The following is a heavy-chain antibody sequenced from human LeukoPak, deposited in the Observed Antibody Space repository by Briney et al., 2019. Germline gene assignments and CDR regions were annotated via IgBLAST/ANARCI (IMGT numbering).Heavy chain of an antibody. D-gene: IGHD5-18*01. J-gene: IGHJ4*02. CDR1: GFTFSSYD. V-gene: IGHV3-13*01. Sequence: GGSLRLSCAASGFTFSSYDMHWVRQATGKGLEWVSAIGTAGDTYYPGSVKGRFTISRENAKNSLYLQMNSLRAEDMAVYYCARAPVRGYSYGYFDYWGQGTLVTVSS. CDR2: IGTAGDT. CDR3: ARAPVRGYSYGYFDY.